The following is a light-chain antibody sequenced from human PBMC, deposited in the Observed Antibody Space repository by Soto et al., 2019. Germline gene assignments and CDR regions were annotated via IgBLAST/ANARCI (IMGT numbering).Light chain of an antibody. CDR2: GAS. Sequence: VLTQSPGTLSLSQGERATLSCRASQSVSSSYLAWYQQKPGQAPRLLIYGASSRATGIPDRFSGSGSGTDFTLTISRLEPEDFAMYYCHQYGSSPPVTFGHRGLLEV. J-gene: IGKJ5*01. V-gene: IGKV3-20*01. CDR3: HQYGSSPPVT. CDR1: QSVSSSY.